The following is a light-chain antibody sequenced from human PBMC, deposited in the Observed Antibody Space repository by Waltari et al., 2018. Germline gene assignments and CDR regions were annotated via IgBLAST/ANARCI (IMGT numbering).Light chain of an antibody. V-gene: IGKV1-12*01. Sequence: DIQMTQSPSSVSASVGDRVTIACRASQAINNWLVWYQQKPGKPPRLLLNGVSSLASGVPSRFSGSGSGTDFTLTISSLQPEDFATYYCQQTNSLPLTFGGGTKVDIK. J-gene: IGKJ4*01. CDR1: QAINNW. CDR3: QQTNSLPLT. CDR2: GVS.